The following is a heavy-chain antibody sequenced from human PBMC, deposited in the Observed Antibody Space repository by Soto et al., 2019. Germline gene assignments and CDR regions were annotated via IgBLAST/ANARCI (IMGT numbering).Heavy chain of an antibody. Sequence: PGGSLRLSCAAFGFTFSSYAMSWVRQAPGKGLEWVSAISGSGGSTYYADSVKGRFTISRDNSKNTLYLQMNSLRAEDTAVYYCAKYRTPIRWYFDLWGRGTLVTVSS. CDR1: GFTFSSYA. D-gene: IGHD1-1*01. J-gene: IGHJ2*01. V-gene: IGHV3-23*01. CDR3: AKYRTPIRWYFDL. CDR2: ISGSGGST.